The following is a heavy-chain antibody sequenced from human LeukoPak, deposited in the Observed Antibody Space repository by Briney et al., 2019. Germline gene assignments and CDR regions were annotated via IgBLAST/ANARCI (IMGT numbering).Heavy chain of an antibody. CDR1: GGSISGYY. V-gene: IGHV4-59*01. CDR3: AKVAKPLHCGGYCYSRPSYYYGMDV. CDR2: IYYSGST. J-gene: IGHJ6*02. Sequence: SETLSLTCTVSGGSISGYYWSLIRQPPGKGLEWIGYIYYSGSTNYNPSLKSRVTISVDTYQNQFSLKLSSVTAADTAVYYCAKVAKPLHCGGYCYSRPSYYYGMDVWGHGTTVTVSS. D-gene: IGHD2-21*02.